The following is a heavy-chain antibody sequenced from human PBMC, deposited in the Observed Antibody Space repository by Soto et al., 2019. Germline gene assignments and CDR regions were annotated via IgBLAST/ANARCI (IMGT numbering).Heavy chain of an antibody. D-gene: IGHD2-15*01. J-gene: IGHJ4*02. Sequence: QVQLVESGGGVVQPGRSLRLSCAASGFTFSSYAMHWVRQAPGKGLEWVAVISYDGSNKYYADSVKGRFTISRDNSKNTRYLQMNSRRAEDTAVYYCAREHKVVVAAFDYWGQGTLVTVSS. CDR1: GFTFSSYA. CDR2: ISYDGSNK. V-gene: IGHV3-30-3*01. CDR3: AREHKVVVAAFDY.